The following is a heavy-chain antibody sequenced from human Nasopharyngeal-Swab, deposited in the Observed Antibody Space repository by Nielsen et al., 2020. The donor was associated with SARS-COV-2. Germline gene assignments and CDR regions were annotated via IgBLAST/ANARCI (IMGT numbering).Heavy chain of an antibody. D-gene: IGHD3-3*01. V-gene: IGHV3-21*01. CDR1: RFTFSSFT. Sequence: LSLTCAASRFTFSSFTMHWVRQAPGKGLEWVSSISSGSDYIYYAESLKGRFTISRDNAKSSLYLQMNSLRVEDTAMYYCARDTYHFWSGYRYFDSWGQGTLVTVSS. J-gene: IGHJ4*02. CDR2: ISSGSDYI. CDR3: ARDTYHFWSGYRYFDS.